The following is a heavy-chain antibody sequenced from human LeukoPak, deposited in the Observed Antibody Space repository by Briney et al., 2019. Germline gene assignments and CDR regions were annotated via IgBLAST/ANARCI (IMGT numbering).Heavy chain of an antibody. CDR2: ISSSGSTI. CDR1: GFTFSSYE. D-gene: IGHD3-16*02. V-gene: IGHV3-48*03. CDR3: AKALVRLGELSLFPFDY. Sequence: GGSLRLSCAASGFTFSSYEMNWVRQAPGKGLEWVSYISSSGSTIYYADSVKGRFTISRDNSKNTLYLQMNSLRAEDTAVCYCAKALVRLGELSLFPFDYWGQGTLVTASS. J-gene: IGHJ4*02.